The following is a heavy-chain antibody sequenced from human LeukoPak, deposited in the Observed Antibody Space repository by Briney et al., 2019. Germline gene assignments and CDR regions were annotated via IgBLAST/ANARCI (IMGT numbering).Heavy chain of an antibody. D-gene: IGHD3-10*01. Sequence: GGSLRLSCAASGFTFSSYAMSWVRQAPGKGLEWVSGINWNADTTGYADSVKGRFTISRDNAKNSLYLQMNSLRAEDTAVYYCARDGEGGLWFGEFPLDYWGQGTLVTVSS. CDR1: GFTFSSYA. J-gene: IGHJ4*02. V-gene: IGHV3-20*04. CDR3: ARDGEGGLWFGEFPLDY. CDR2: INWNADTT.